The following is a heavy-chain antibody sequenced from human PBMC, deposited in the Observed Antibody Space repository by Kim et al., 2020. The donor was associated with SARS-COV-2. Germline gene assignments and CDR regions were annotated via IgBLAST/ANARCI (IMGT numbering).Heavy chain of an antibody. J-gene: IGHJ5*02. CDR3: ARPLPEKIAAAGTGNWFDP. CDR1: GGSISSSSYY. D-gene: IGHD6-13*01. V-gene: IGHV4-39*01. Sequence: SETLSLTCTVSGGSISSSSYYWGWIRQPPGKGLEWIGSIYYSGSTYYNPSLKSRVTISVDTSKNQFSLKLSSVTAADTAVYYCARPLPEKIAAAGTGNWFDPWGQGTLVTVSS. CDR2: IYYSGST.